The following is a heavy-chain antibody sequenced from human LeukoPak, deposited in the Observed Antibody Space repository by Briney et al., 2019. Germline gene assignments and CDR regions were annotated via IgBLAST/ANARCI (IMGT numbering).Heavy chain of an antibody. CDR1: GFTLNNYG. V-gene: IGHV3-23*01. Sequence: GGSLRLSCAASGFTLNNYGMYWVRQAPGKGLEWVSAISGSGGSTYYADSVKGRFTISRDNSKNTLYLQMNSLRAEDTAVYYCAKAEYCSGGSCYSAFDYWGQGTLVTVSS. J-gene: IGHJ4*02. D-gene: IGHD2-15*01. CDR2: ISGSGGST. CDR3: AKAEYCSGGSCYSAFDY.